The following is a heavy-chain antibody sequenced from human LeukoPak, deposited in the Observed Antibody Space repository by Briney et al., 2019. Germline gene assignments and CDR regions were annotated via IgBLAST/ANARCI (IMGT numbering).Heavy chain of an antibody. Sequence: GGSLRLSCAATGFTYSSYAMHWVRQAPGKGLEYVSAIRSNGGSTYYANSVKGRFTISRDNSKNTLYLQMGSLRAEDMAVYYCARDHFGSGYYCDYWGQGTLVTVSS. V-gene: IGHV3-64*01. D-gene: IGHD3-22*01. J-gene: IGHJ4*02. CDR1: GFTYSSYA. CDR2: IRSNGGST. CDR3: ARDHFGSGYYCDY.